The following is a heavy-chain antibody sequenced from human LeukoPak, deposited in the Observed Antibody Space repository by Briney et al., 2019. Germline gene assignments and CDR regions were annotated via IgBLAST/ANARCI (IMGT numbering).Heavy chain of an antibody. CDR3: ARGGPYSAIDY. D-gene: IGHD4-11*01. CDR1: GLTVTSNY. V-gene: IGHV3-66*02. Sequence: PGGSLRLSCAASGLTVTSNYMTWVRQAPGKGLEWVSVIYSVGSTYYADSVKGRFTISRDNSKNTLYLQMNSLRPEDTAVYYCARGGPYSAIDYWGQGTLVTVSS. J-gene: IGHJ4*02. CDR2: IYSVGST.